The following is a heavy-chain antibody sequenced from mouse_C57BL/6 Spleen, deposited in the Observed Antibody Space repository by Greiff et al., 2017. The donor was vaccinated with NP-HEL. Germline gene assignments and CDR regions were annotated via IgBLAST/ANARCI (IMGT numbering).Heavy chain of an antibody. D-gene: IGHD4-1*01. CDR2: INPYNGGT. Sequence: VQLKQSGPVLVKPGASVKMSCKASGYTFTDYYMNWVKQSHGKSLEWIGVINPYNGGTSYNQKFKGKATLTVDKSSSTAYMELNSLTSEDSAVYYCAREGLGRGMDYWGQGTSVTVSS. V-gene: IGHV1-19*01. CDR3: AREGLGRGMDY. J-gene: IGHJ4*01. CDR1: GYTFTDYY.